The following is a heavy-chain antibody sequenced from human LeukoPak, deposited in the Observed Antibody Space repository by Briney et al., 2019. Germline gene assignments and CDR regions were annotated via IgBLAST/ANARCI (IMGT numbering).Heavy chain of an antibody. CDR1: GGSISSSSYY. J-gene: IGHJ6*03. CDR2: IYTSGST. Sequence: PSETLSLTCTVSGGSISSSSYYWGWIRQPPGKGLEWIGSIYTSGSTNYNPSLKSRVTMSVDTSKNQFSLKLSSVTAADTAVYYCARGATAMATFYYYYYMDVWGKGTTVTVSS. D-gene: IGHD5-18*01. CDR3: ARGATAMATFYYYYYMDV. V-gene: IGHV4-39*07.